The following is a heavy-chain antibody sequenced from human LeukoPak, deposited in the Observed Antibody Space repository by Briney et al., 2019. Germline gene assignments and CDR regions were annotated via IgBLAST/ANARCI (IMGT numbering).Heavy chain of an antibody. Sequence: ASVKVSCKASGYTFTTYGISWVRQAPGQGLEWMGWISAYNGNTNYAQKLQGRVTMTTDTSTSTAYMKLRSLRSDDTAIYYCARDVLLVPRWFDPWGQGTLVTVSS. CDR2: ISAYNGNT. V-gene: IGHV1-18*01. CDR3: ARDVLLVPRWFDP. CDR1: GYTFTTYG. J-gene: IGHJ5*02. D-gene: IGHD6-13*01.